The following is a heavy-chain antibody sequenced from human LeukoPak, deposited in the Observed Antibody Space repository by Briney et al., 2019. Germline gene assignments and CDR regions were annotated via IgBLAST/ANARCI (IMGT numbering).Heavy chain of an antibody. CDR3: ARGRSGYYYGSGSYSHAYYYYYMDV. V-gene: IGHV4-34*01. Sequence: SETLSLTCAVYGGSFSGYYWSWTRQPPGKGLEWIGEINHSGSTNYNPSLKSRVTISVDTSKNQFSLKLSSVTAADTAVYYCARGRSGYYYGSGSYSHAYYYYYMDVWGKGTTVTVSS. CDR2: INHSGST. CDR1: GGSFSGYY. J-gene: IGHJ6*03. D-gene: IGHD3-10*01.